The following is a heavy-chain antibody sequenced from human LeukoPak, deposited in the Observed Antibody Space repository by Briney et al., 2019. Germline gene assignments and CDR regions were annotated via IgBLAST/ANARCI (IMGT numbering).Heavy chain of an antibody. CDR3: ARAEVGATWDTYAFDI. Sequence: TGGSLRLSCAASGFTFSSYSMNWVRQAPGKGLEWVSSISSSSSYIYYADSVKGRFTISRDNAKNSLYLQMNSLRAEDTAVYYCARAEVGATWDTYAFDIWGQGTMVTVSS. J-gene: IGHJ3*02. V-gene: IGHV3-21*01. CDR2: ISSSSSYI. D-gene: IGHD1-26*01. CDR1: GFTFSSYS.